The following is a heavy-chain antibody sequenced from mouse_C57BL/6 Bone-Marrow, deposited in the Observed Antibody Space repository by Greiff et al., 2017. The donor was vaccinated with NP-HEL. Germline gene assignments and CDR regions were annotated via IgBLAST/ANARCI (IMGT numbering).Heavy chain of an antibody. CDR1: GYTFTDYY. Sequence: EVQLQQSGPELVKPGASVKISCKASGYTFTDYYMNWVKQSHGKSLEWIGDINPNNGGTSYNQKFKGKATLTVDKSSSTAYMELRSLTSEDSAVYYCARSDYSNLLYAMDYWGQGTSVTVSS. V-gene: IGHV1-26*01. J-gene: IGHJ4*01. CDR2: INPNNGGT. CDR3: ARSDYSNLLYAMDY. D-gene: IGHD2-5*01.